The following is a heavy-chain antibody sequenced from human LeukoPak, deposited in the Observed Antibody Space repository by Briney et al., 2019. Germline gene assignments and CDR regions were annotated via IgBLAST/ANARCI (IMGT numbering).Heavy chain of an antibody. CDR3: ARDEGGGQSGSYSWFDP. D-gene: IGHD1-26*01. CDR2: INPNSGGT. Sequence: ASVKVSCKASGYTFTGYYMHWVRQAPGQGLEWMGWINPNSGGTNYAQKFLGRVTMTRDTSIDTVYMELRSLRSDDTAVYYCARDEGGGQSGSYSWFDPWGQGTLVTVSS. CDR1: GYTFTGYY. V-gene: IGHV1-2*02. J-gene: IGHJ5*02.